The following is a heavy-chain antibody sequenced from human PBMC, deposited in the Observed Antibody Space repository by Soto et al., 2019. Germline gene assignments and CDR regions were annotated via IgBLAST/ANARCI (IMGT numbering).Heavy chain of an antibody. D-gene: IGHD6-19*01. Sequence: QVQLVQSGAEVKKPGASVKVSCKGSGFTFSNYGFNWVRQAPGQGLEWVGWVSAYNGYTKSAQNFQARPIMTTATTTNTAYTELRALRTADTALYYCASGTSLAVTEAPWGQGKLVNASS. CDR1: GFTFSNYG. CDR2: VSAYNGYT. J-gene: IGHJ4*02. V-gene: IGHV1-18*01. CDR3: ASGTSLAVTEAP.